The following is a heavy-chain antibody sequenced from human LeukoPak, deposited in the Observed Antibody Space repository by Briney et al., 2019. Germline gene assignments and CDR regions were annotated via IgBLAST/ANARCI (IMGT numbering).Heavy chain of an antibody. CDR3: AREYYDSRAGFDP. J-gene: IGHJ5*02. D-gene: IGHD3-22*01. CDR2: INPNSGGT. V-gene: IGHV1-2*02. Sequence: ASVKVSCKASGYTFTGYYMHWVRQAPGQGLEWMGWINPNSGGTNYAQKFQGRVTVTRDTSISTAYMELSRLRSDDTAVYYCAREYYDSRAGFDPWGQGTLVTVSS. CDR1: GYTFTGYY.